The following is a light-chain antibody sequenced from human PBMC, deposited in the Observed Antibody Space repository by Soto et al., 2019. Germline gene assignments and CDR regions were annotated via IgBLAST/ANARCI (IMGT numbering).Light chain of an antibody. J-gene: IGLJ2*01. CDR1: SSDVGGYNY. Sequence: QSALTQPASLSGSPGQSITISCTGASSDVGGYNYVSWYQQHPGKAPKLMIYDVSNRPSGVSNRFSGSKSGNTASLTISGRQAEDEADYYCSSYTASSTLYVVFGGGTQQTVL. V-gene: IGLV2-14*01. CDR3: SSYTASSTLYVV. CDR2: DVS.